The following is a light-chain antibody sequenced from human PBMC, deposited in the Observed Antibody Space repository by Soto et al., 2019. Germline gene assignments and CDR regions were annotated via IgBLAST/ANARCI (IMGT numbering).Light chain of an antibody. J-gene: IGKJ5*01. CDR3: QQYNS. CDR2: KAS. Sequence: DIQASQSPSTLSASVGDRVTITCRASQSISNYLAWYQQKPGKAPKLLIYKASTLESGVPSRFSGSGSGTEFTLTISSLQPDDFATYYCQQYNSLGQGTRLEIK. V-gene: IGKV1-5*03. CDR1: QSISNY.